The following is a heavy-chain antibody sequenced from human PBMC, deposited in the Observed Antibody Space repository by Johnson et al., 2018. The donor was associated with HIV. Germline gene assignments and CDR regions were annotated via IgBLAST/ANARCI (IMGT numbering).Heavy chain of an antibody. CDR1: GFTFSDYY. CDR3: AKDQHGPLVPTVMRDDAFDI. D-gene: IGHD5-12*01. CDR2: ISSSGSTI. Sequence: QVQLVESGGGLVKPGGSLRLSCAGSGFTFSDYYMSWIRQAPGKGLEWVAFISSSGSTIYYADSVKGRFTIPRDNAKNSLYLQMNSLGAGDTAVYYCAKDQHGPLVPTVMRDDAFDIWGQGTMVTVSS. J-gene: IGHJ3*02. V-gene: IGHV3-11*04.